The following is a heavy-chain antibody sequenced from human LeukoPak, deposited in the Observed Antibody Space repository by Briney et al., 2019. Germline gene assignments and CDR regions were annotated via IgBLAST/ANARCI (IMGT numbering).Heavy chain of an antibody. Sequence: SVKVSCKASGGTFSSYAISGVRQAPGQGLEWMGGIILIFGTANYAQKFQGIVTITADESTSTAYMELSSLRSEDTAVYYCARGSDYYDSGDFDYWGQGTLVTVSS. J-gene: IGHJ4*02. CDR2: IILIFGTA. CDR1: GGTFSSYA. V-gene: IGHV1-69*13. D-gene: IGHD3-22*01. CDR3: ARGSDYYDSGDFDY.